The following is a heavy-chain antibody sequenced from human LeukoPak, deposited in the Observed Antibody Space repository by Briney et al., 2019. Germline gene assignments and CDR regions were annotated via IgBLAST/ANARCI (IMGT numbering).Heavy chain of an antibody. J-gene: IGHJ4*02. CDR2: IYYSGST. CDR1: GGSISSSSYY. Sequence: SETLSLTCTVSGGSISSSSYYWGWIRQPPGKGLEWIGSIYYSGSTYYNPSLKSRVTISVDTSKNQFSLKLSSVTAADTAVYYCARHKLSGATHLPYSFVYWGQGTLVTVSS. V-gene: IGHV4-39*01. D-gene: IGHD1-26*01. CDR3: ARHKLSGATHLPYSFVY.